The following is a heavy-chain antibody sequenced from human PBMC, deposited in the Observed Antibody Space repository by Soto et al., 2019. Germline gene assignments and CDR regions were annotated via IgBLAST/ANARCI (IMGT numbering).Heavy chain of an antibody. Sequence: RRLSCATSGLNVNINYVTWVRQAPGKGLEWLSIIHGGGNKFYSDSVKGRFTISRDTSKNTVYLQMSSLTVDDTAVYYCASGPTLAARLGWNYFDPWGQGTLVTVSS. D-gene: IGHD6-6*01. CDR3: ASGPTLAARLGWNYFDP. CDR2: IHGGGNK. J-gene: IGHJ5*02. V-gene: IGHV3-53*01. CDR1: GLNVNINY.